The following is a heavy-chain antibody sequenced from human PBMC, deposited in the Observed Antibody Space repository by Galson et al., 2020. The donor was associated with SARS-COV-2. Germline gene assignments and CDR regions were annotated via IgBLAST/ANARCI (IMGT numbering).Heavy chain of an antibody. CDR3: ARGQRYSYGEYAFDI. D-gene: IGHD5-18*01. CDR2: IGTAGDT. V-gene: IGHV3-13*01. Sequence: GESLKISCAASGFTFSSYDMHWVRQATGKGLEWVSAIGTAGDTYYPGSVKGRFTISRENAKNSLYLQMNSLRAGDTAVYYCARGQRYSYGEYAFDIWGQGTMVTVSS. J-gene: IGHJ3*02. CDR1: GFTFSSYD.